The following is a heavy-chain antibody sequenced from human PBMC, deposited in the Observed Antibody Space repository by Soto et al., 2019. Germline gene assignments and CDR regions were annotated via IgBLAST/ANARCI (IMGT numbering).Heavy chain of an antibody. CDR1: GGSISSYY. D-gene: IGHD6-13*01. CDR3: ARAYSSSWYYFDY. V-gene: IGHV4-59*01. Sequence: QVQLQESGPGLVKPSETLSLTCTVSGGSISSYYWSWIRQPPGKGLEWIGYIYYSGSTNYNPSLKRRVTISVDTSKNQFSLKLSSVTAADTAVYYWARAYSSSWYYFDYWGQGTLVTVSS. J-gene: IGHJ4*02. CDR2: IYYSGST.